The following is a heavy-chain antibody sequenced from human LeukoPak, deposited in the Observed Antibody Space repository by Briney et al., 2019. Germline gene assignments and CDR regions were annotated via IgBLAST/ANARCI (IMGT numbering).Heavy chain of an antibody. CDR3: ARGPKSYYFDY. CDR1: GGSISTYH. V-gene: IGHV4-59*01. Sequence: PSETLSLTCTVSGGSISTYHWNWIRQPPGKGLEWIGYTYYSGSTNYNPSLQSRVTISVDTSKSQFSLKLSSVTAADTAVYYCARGPKSYYFDYWGQGTLVTVSS. CDR2: TYYSGST. J-gene: IGHJ4*02.